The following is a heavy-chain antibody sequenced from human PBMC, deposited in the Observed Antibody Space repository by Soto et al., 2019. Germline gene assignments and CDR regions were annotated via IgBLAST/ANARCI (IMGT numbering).Heavy chain of an antibody. Sequence: QLQLQESGPGLVKPSETLSLTCTVSGGSISSSSYYWGWIRQPPGKGLEWIGSIYYSGSTYYNPSLKSRVTISVDTSKNQFSLKLSSVTAADTAVYYCARYGGRSYSPIDYWGQGPLVTVSS. CDR2: IYYSGST. D-gene: IGHD1-26*01. CDR3: ARYGGRSYSPIDY. J-gene: IGHJ4*02. CDR1: GGSISSSSYY. V-gene: IGHV4-39*01.